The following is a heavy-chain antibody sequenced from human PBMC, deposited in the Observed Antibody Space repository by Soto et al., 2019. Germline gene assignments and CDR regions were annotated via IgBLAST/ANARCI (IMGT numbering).Heavy chain of an antibody. CDR2: ISYDGSNK. J-gene: IGHJ6*02. CDR3: ARETYYDFWSGPSSGMDV. V-gene: IGHV3-30-3*01. Sequence: ESGGGVVQPGRSLRLSCAAPGFTFSSYAMHWVRQAPGKGLEWVAVISYDGSNKYYADSVKGRFTISRDNSKNTLYLQMHSPRAEDTAVYYCARETYYDFWSGPSSGMDVWGQGTTVTVSS. CDR1: GFTFSSYA. D-gene: IGHD3-3*01.